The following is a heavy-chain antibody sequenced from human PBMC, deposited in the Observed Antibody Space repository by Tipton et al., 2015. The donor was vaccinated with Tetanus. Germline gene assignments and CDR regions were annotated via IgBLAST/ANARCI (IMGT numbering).Heavy chain of an antibody. Sequence: SLRLSCAASGFKFDDYGMHWVRQAPGKGLEWVSGITWNSGNFAYADSVKGRLTISRDNAKSSLYLQMNSLRSEDTGIYYCARLVSNAFDVWGQGTVVTVSS. V-gene: IGHV3-9*01. CDR1: GFKFDDYG. CDR3: ARLVSNAFDV. J-gene: IGHJ3*01. D-gene: IGHD3-9*01. CDR2: ITWNSGNF.